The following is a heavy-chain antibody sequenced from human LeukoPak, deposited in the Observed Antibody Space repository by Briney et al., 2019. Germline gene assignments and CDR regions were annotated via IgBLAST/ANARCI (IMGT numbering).Heavy chain of an antibody. J-gene: IGHJ4*02. CDR2: INPNSGGT. CDR1: GYTFTGYY. V-gene: IGHV1-2*02. Sequence: ASVKVSCKASGYTFTGYYMHWVRQAPGQGLEWMGWINPNSGGTNYAQKFQGRVTMTRDTSISTAYMEVSRLRSDDTAVYYCATLGPMVRGDQHDYWGQGTLVTVSS. CDR3: ATLGPMVRGDQHDY. D-gene: IGHD3-10*01.